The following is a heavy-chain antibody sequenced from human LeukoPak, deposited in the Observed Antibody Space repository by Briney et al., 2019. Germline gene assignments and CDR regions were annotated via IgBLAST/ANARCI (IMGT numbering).Heavy chain of an antibody. CDR3: ARAGGYGSDNSA. V-gene: IGHV4-59*01. Sequence: PSETLSLTCTVSGGSISSYYWSWIRQPPGKGLEWIGYIYYNGITNYNPSLTSRVTISVDTSKNQFSLKLSSVTAADTAVYYCARAGGYGSDNSAWGQGTLVTVSS. J-gene: IGHJ5*02. CDR1: GGSISSYY. CDR2: IYYNGIT. D-gene: IGHD3-10*01.